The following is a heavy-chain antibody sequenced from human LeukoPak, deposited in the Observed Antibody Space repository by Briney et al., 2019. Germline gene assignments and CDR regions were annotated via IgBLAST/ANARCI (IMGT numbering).Heavy chain of an antibody. CDR2: IYYSGST. CDR3: ARGGYSYGYLNWFDP. J-gene: IGHJ5*02. V-gene: IGHV4-39*07. D-gene: IGHD5-18*01. CDR1: GGSISSSSYY. Sequence: PSETLSLTCTVSGGSISSSSYYWGWIRQPPGKGLEWIGSIYYSGSTYYNPSLKSRVTISVDTSKNQFSLKLSSVTAADTAVYYCARGGYSYGYLNWFDPWGQGTLVTVSS.